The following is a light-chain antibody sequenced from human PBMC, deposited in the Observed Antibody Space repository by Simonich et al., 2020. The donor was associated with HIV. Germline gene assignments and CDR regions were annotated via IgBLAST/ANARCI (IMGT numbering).Light chain of an antibody. V-gene: IGKV3D-20*01. CDR2: DAS. Sequence: EIVLTQSPGTLSLSPGERATLSCRASQSVSSSYLAWYQQKPGLAPRLLIYDASRRATGIPDRFSGSGSGTDFTLTISRLEPEDFAVYYCQQYGSSPPYTFGQGTKLEIK. CDR3: QQYGSSPPYT. CDR1: QSVSSSY. J-gene: IGKJ2*01.